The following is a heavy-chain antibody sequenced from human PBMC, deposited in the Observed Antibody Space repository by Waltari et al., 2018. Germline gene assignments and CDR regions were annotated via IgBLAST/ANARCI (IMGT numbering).Heavy chain of an antibody. CDR1: GYPLTGLS. CDR2: FDPEDGET. J-gene: IGHJ3*02. V-gene: IGHV1-24*01. D-gene: IGHD6-19*01. CDR3: ATDPAVAGTAGAFDI. Sequence: QVQLVQSGAEVKKPGDSVKVSCTVAGYPLTGLSIHRVRQDPGKGLEWMGGFDPEDGETIYAQKFQGRVTMTEDTSTDTAYMELSSLRSEDTAVYYCATDPAVAGTAGAFDIWGQGTMVTVSS.